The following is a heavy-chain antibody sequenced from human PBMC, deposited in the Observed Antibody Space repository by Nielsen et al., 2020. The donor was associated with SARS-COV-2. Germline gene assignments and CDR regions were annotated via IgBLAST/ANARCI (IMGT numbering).Heavy chain of an antibody. CDR2: IYTDGST. D-gene: IGHD2-2*02. CDR3: ARPHRSSILNTYWFDP. Sequence: GESLKISCGASGFTISSSFMSWVRQAAGKGLDWVSVIYTDGSTSHADSVKGRFTISRDNSKNTLYLQMNSLSAADTAVYYCARPHRSSILNTYWFDPWGQGSLVTVSS. V-gene: IGHV3-66*04. CDR1: GFTISSSF. J-gene: IGHJ5*02.